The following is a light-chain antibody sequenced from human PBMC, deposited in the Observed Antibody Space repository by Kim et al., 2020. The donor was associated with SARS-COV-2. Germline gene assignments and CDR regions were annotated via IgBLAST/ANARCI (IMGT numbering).Light chain of an antibody. CDR2: GAS. CDR1: ESVNNDY. Sequence: SLGERATLSCRASESVNNDYLAWFQQKPGQAPRLLIYGASSRATGVPDRFSGSGSGTDFTLTISGLEPEDFAVYYCQQYGSLYRTFGQGTKVDIK. V-gene: IGKV3-20*01. CDR3: QQYGSLYRT. J-gene: IGKJ1*01.